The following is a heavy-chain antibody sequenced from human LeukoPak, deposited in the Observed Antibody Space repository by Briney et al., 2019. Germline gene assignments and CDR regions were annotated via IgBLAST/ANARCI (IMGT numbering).Heavy chain of an antibody. J-gene: IGHJ4*02. CDR3: ARGSPRRYSLYYFDY. CDR2: IYYSGST. D-gene: IGHD4-11*01. Sequence: PSETLSLTCTVSGGSISNYYWSWIRQPPGKELEWIGYIYYSGSTNYNPSLGSRVTISVDTSKNQFSLKLSSVTAADTAVYYCARGSPRRYSLYYFDYWGQGTLVTVSS. CDR1: GGSISNYY. V-gene: IGHV4-59*12.